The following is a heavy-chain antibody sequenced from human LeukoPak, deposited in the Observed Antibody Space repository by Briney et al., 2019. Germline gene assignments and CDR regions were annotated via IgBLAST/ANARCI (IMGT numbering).Heavy chain of an antibody. Sequence: ASVKVSCKASGYTFTSYGISWVRQAPGQGLEWMGWISAYNGNTNYAQKLQGGATMTTDTSTSTAYMELRSLRSDDTAVYYCARRYCSGGSCRIFDYWGQGTLVTVSS. CDR3: ARRYCSGGSCRIFDY. D-gene: IGHD2-15*01. V-gene: IGHV1-18*01. J-gene: IGHJ4*02. CDR1: GYTFTSYG. CDR2: ISAYNGNT.